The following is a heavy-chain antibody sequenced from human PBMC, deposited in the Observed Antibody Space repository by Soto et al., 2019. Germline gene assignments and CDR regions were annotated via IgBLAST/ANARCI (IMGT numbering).Heavy chain of an antibody. CDR3: ARDRPLDLWSGSWFDP. J-gene: IGHJ5*02. D-gene: IGHD3-3*01. Sequence: WTWIRQHPEKGLEWIGYIFYTGSTYYNPSLRSRATISVDTSNNQFSLRLTSVTAADTAVYYCARDRPLDLWSGSWFDPWGQGTLVTVSS. CDR2: IFYTGST. V-gene: IGHV4-31*02.